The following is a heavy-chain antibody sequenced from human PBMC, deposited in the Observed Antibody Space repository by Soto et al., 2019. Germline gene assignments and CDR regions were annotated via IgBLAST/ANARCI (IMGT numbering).Heavy chain of an antibody. J-gene: IGHJ4*02. CDR1: GFTVSSNY. CDR3: ARGLVSTEASY. V-gene: IGHV3-53*01. D-gene: IGHD6-6*01. CDR2: IYSGGTT. Sequence: EVQLVESGGGLIQPGGCLRLSCAASGFTVSSNYMNWVRQAPGKGLEWVSVIYSGGTTYYADSVKGRFTISRDNSKNTLYLQMNSQRAEDTAVYYCARGLVSTEASYWGQGTLVTVSS.